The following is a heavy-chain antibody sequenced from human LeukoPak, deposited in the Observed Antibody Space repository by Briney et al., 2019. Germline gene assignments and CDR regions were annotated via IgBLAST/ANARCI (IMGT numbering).Heavy chain of an antibody. CDR2: ISSSGAYI. D-gene: IGHD4-11*01. CDR1: GFTFSSYI. Sequence: GGSLRLSCAASGFTFSSYIMNWVRQAPGKGLEWVSSISSSGAYIFYADSVKGRFTISRDNGKNSLYLQMNSLRAEDTAVYYCAREPTTLSPPGWGHGNLVTVSS. CDR3: AREPTTLSPPG. V-gene: IGHV3-21*01. J-gene: IGHJ4*01.